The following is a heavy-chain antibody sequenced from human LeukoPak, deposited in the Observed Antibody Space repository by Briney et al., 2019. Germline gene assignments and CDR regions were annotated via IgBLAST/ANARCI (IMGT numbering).Heavy chain of an antibody. J-gene: IGHJ4*02. D-gene: IGHD6-19*01. CDR2: ISGGTT. V-gene: IGHV3-49*03. CDR3: SRASGWLSAY. CDR1: GCTFGDYL. Sequence: PGGSLTLSCTASGCTFGDYLMSWFRQPPGKGLEWIGFISGGTTEYAASVKGRFTPSSNDSTSIAYLQMHSLTTEATAVYSSSRASGWLSAYWGQGTLVTVSS.